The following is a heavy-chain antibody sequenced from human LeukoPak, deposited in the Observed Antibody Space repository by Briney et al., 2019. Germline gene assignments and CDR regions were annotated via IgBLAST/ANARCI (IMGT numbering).Heavy chain of an antibody. CDR2: VYTSGST. D-gene: IGHD1-26*01. CDR3: ARENPIVGAPHEFDY. V-gene: IGHV4-61*02. Sequence: PSQTLSLTCTVSGGSISSGSYYWSWIRQPAGKGLEWIGRVYTSGSTNYNPSLKSRVTISVDTSKNQFSLKLSSVTAADTAVYYCARENPIVGAPHEFDYWGQGTLVTVSS. J-gene: IGHJ4*02. CDR1: GGSISSGSYY.